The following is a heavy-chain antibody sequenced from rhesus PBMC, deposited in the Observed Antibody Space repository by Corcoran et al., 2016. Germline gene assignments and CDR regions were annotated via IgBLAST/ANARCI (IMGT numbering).Heavy chain of an antibody. J-gene: IGHJ4*01. CDR3: AGDLITRMSTVTGPADY. Sequence: GESGGGLVKPGGSLRLSCAASGFTFSSYWMHWVRQAPGKGLEWISAINSAGSSTYYADSVKGRFTISRENAKNTLYLQMDGLRAEDTAVYYCAGDLITRMSTVTGPADYWGQGVLVTVSS. CDR1: GFTFSSYW. V-gene: IGHV3-14*01. CDR2: INSAGSST. D-gene: IGHD3-9*01.